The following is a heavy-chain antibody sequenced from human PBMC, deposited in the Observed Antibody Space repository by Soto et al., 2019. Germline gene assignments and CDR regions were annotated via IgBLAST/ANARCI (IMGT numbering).Heavy chain of an antibody. D-gene: IGHD6-6*01. V-gene: IGHV1-69*13. CDR3: ARGLAARYWFDP. Sequence: SVKVSCKAPGGTFSSYAISWVRQAPGQGLEWMGGIIPIFGTANYAQKFQGRVTITADESTSTAYMELSSLRSEDTAVYYCARGLAARYWFDPWGQGTLVTVSS. CDR1: GGTFSSYA. CDR2: IIPIFGTA. J-gene: IGHJ5*02.